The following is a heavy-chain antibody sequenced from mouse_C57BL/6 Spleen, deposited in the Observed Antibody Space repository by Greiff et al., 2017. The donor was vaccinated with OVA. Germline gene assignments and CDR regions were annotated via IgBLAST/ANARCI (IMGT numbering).Heavy chain of an antibody. CDR3: ARDLLEGAMDY. CDR1: GFTFSDYG. CDR2: ISSGSSTI. Sequence: EVQLQQSGGGLVKPGGSLKLSCAASGFTFSDYGMHWVRQAPEKGLEWVAYISSGSSTIYYADTVKGRFTISRDNAKNTLFLQMTSLRSEDTAMYYCARDLLEGAMDYWGQGTSVTVSS. D-gene: IGHD2-1*01. J-gene: IGHJ4*01. V-gene: IGHV5-17*01.